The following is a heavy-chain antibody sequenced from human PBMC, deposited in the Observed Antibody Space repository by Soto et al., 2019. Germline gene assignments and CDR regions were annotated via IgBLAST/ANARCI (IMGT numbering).Heavy chain of an antibody. CDR1: GYTFTSYA. CDR2: INAGNGNT. J-gene: IGHJ6*02. D-gene: IGHD1-26*01. CDR3: ASSATTADYYYGMDV. Sequence: ASVKVSCKASGYTFTSYAMLWVRQAPGQRLEWMGWINAGNGNTKYSQKFQGRVTITRDTSASTAYMELSSLRSEDTAVYYCASSATTADYYYGMDVWGQGTTVTVSS. V-gene: IGHV1-3*01.